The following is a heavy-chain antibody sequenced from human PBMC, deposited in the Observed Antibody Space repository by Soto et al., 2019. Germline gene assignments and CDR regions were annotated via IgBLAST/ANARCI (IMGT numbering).Heavy chain of an antibody. CDR1: GFTFSNAW. Sequence: PGGSLRLSCAASGFTFSNAWMNWVRQAPGKGLEWVGRIKSKTDGGTTDYAAPVKGRFTISRDDSKNTLYLQMNSLKTEDTAVYYCTTDPVRSSIPFLLYYYYGMDVWGQGTTVTVSS. V-gene: IGHV3-15*07. D-gene: IGHD3-10*02. J-gene: IGHJ6*02. CDR3: TTDPVRSSIPFLLYYYYGMDV. CDR2: IKSKTDGGTT.